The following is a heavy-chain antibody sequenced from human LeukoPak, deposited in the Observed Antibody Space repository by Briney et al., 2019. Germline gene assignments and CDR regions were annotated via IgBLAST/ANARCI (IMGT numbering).Heavy chain of an antibody. CDR3: ARQGGYAYPISYYFDY. D-gene: IGHD5-12*01. Sequence: SETLSLTCTVSGGSISSYYWSWIRQPPGKGLEWNGYIYYSGSTNYNPSLKSRVTISVDTSKNQFSLKLSSATAADTAVYYCARQGGYAYPISYYFDYWGQGTLVTVSS. CDR1: GGSISSYY. J-gene: IGHJ4*02. V-gene: IGHV4-59*08. CDR2: IYYSGST.